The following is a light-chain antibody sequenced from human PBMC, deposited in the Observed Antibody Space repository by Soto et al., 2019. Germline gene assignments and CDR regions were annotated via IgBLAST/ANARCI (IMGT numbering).Light chain of an antibody. V-gene: IGKV3-20*01. CDR2: GAS. Sequence: EIVLTQSPGTLSLSPGERATLGCRASQSVSSTYLAWYQQKPGQAPRLLIFGASSSATDIPDRFSGSGSGTDFTLTISRLEPEDFAVYYCQQYGTSSYTFGQGTKLQIK. CDR3: QQYGTSSYT. J-gene: IGKJ2*01. CDR1: QSVSSTY.